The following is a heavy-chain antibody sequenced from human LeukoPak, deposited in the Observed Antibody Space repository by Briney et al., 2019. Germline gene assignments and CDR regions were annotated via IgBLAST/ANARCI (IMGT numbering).Heavy chain of an antibody. CDR2: IYYSGST. Sequence: SETLSLTCTVSGGSISSYYWSWIRQPPGKGLEWIGYIYYSGSTNYNPSPKSRVTISVDTSRNQFSLKLSSVTAADTAVYYCAGGLQGTLPFDYWGQGTLVTVSS. J-gene: IGHJ4*02. CDR3: AGGLQGTLPFDY. CDR1: GGSISSYY. D-gene: IGHD4-11*01. V-gene: IGHV4-59*01.